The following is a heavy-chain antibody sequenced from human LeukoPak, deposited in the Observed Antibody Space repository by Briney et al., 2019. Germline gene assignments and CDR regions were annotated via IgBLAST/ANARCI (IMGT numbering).Heavy chain of an antibody. CDR1: GGSISSYY. Sequence: SETLSLTCTVSGGSISSYYWSWIRQPPGKGLEWIGYVFYSGSTNYNPSLKSRVTVSVDTSENQFSLKLSSVTAADTAVYYCAREGAGAHYFDYWGQGTLVTVSS. V-gene: IGHV4-59*01. CDR2: VFYSGST. J-gene: IGHJ4*02. CDR3: AREGAGAHYFDY. D-gene: IGHD1-26*01.